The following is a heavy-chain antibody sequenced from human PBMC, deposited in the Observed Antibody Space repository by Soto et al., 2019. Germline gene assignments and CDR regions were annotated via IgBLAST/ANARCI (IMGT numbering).Heavy chain of an antibody. D-gene: IGHD6-19*01. V-gene: IGHV3-30*04. CDR1: GFTFSSYT. CDR3: AKDIDVWDSSGWTFDY. CDR2: ISGDGSNK. J-gene: IGHJ4*02. Sequence: PGGSLRLSCAASGFTFSSYTMAWVRQAPGKGLERVSFISGDGSNKYYADSVQGRFTISRDNSKNTLYLQMNSLRAEDTAVYYCAKDIDVWDSSGWTFDYWGQGTLVTVSS.